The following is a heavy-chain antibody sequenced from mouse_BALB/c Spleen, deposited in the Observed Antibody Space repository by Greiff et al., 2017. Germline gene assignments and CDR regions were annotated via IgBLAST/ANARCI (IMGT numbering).Heavy chain of an antibody. V-gene: IGHV3-6*02. CDR1: GYSITSGYY. CDR3: ARGPPYYGSTY. D-gene: IGHD1-1*01. J-gene: IGHJ2*01. CDR2: ISYDGSN. Sequence: EVKLQESGPGLVKPSQSLSLTCSVTGYSITSGYYWNWIRQFPGNKLEWMGYISYDGSNNYNPSLKNRISITRDTSKNQFFLKLNSVTTEDTATYYCARGPPYYGSTYWGQGTTLTVSS.